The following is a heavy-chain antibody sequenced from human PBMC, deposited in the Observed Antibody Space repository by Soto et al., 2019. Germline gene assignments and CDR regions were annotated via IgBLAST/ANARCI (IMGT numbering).Heavy chain of an antibody. Sequence: QVQLVQSGAEVKKPGASVKVSCTASGYTFSNYGITWVRQAPGQGLEWMGWISTDNGNTNYAKKVQGRVNMTIDTSTSTAYMELRSLSSDDTAMYYCAACTGPSCHRGREWFDPWGQGTLVTVSA. CDR3: AACTGPSCHRGREWFDP. V-gene: IGHV1-18*04. D-gene: IGHD2-2*01. CDR2: ISTDNGNT. CDR1: GYTFSNYG. J-gene: IGHJ5*02.